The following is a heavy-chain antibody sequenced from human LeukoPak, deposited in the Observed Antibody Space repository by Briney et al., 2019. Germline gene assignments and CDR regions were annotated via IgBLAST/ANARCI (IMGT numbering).Heavy chain of an antibody. Sequence: SETLSLTCSVSGGSISSPTYFWGWLRQPPGKTLEWIATIFHSGTTYYNPSLTSRVTISVDASKNQFSLKLNSVTAADTAVYYSVSDPTVPTLGGYYDYWGQGALVTVSS. D-gene: IGHD3-16*01. CDR3: VSDPTVPTLGGYYDY. CDR1: GGSISSPTYF. CDR2: IFHSGTT. J-gene: IGHJ4*02. V-gene: IGHV4-39*07.